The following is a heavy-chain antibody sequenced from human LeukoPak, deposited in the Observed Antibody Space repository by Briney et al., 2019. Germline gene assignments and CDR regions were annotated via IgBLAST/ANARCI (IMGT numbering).Heavy chain of an antibody. CDR3: ARIRESLGLGAFDI. Sequence: GGSLRLSCAASGFTFSTSWMHWVRQAPGKGLVWVSRINSDGSTTTYADSVKGRFTISRDNAKNTLYLQMNSLRAEDSALYYCARIRESLGLGAFDIWGQGTMVTVSS. J-gene: IGHJ3*02. CDR2: INSDGSTT. D-gene: IGHD7-27*01. CDR1: GFTFSTSW. V-gene: IGHV3-74*03.